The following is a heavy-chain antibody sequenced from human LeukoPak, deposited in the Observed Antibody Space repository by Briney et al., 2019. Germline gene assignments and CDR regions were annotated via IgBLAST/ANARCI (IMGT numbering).Heavy chain of an antibody. J-gene: IGHJ4*02. D-gene: IGHD2-2*01. V-gene: IGHV4-38-2*02. CDR2: IYHSGST. CDR3: ARVRGYCSSTICYRYYFDY. CDR1: GYSISSGYY. Sequence: SETLSLTCTVSGYSISSGYYWGWIRQPPGKGLGWIGTIYHSGSTYYNPSLKRRVTISVDTSKNQFSLKLTSVTAADTAVYYCARVRGYCSSTICYRYYFDYWGQGTLVTVSS.